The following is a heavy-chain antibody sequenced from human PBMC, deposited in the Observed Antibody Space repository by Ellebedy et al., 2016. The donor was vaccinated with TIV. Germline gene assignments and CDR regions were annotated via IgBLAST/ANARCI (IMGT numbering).Heavy chain of an antibody. CDR1: GFVFSSYT. V-gene: IGHV3-7*01. CDR3: ARGGNWDLNY. CDR2: TKQDGSEK. J-gene: IGHJ4*02. D-gene: IGHD7-27*01. Sequence: PGGSLRLSCAASGFVFSSYTMNWVRQAAGKGLEWVANTKQDGSEKYYVDSVMGRFTISRDHDKNSLYLQMNSLRAEETAVYHCARGGNWDLNYWGQGILVTVSS.